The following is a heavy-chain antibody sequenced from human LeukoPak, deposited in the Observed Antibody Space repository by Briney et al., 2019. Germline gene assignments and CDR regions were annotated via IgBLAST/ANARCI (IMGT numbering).Heavy chain of an antibody. J-gene: IGHJ5*02. CDR1: GYSFTSYW. CDR2: IYPGDSDT. CDR3: ARSGRRLFLPKQGEKPNWFDP. Sequence: GESLKISCKGSGYSFTSYWIGWVRQMPGKGLEWMGIIYPGDSDTRYSPSFQGQVTISADKSISTAYLQWSSLKASDTAMYYCARSGRRLFLPKQGEKPNWFDPWGQGTLVTVSS. V-gene: IGHV5-51*01. D-gene: IGHD3-10*01.